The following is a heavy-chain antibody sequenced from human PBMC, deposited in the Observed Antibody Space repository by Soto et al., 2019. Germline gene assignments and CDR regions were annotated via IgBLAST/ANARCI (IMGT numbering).Heavy chain of an antibody. CDR1: GGSISNKY. D-gene: IGHD6-19*01. CDR2: MSSSGVT. CDR3: ARALDSSGWYGDDAFDI. J-gene: IGHJ3*02. V-gene: IGHV4-4*07. Sequence: SETPSLTCTVSGGSISNKYWSWIRQPAGKGLEWIGRMSSSGVTNYSPSLKSRVTMSVDMSKNQFSLKLSSVTATDAAVYYCARALDSSGWYGDDAFDIWGQGTMVTV.